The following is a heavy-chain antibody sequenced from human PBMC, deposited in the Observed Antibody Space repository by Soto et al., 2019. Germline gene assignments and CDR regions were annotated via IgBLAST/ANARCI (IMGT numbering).Heavy chain of an antibody. J-gene: IGHJ4*02. CDR1: GYTFT. Sequence: ASVKVSCKASGYTFTLQWVRQAPGQRLEWMGWINAGSGNTKYSQKFQDRVTITRDTIARTTYMELSGLRSEDTAIYYCVRGRRTHQWDYFDYWGQGTLVTVSS. CDR2: INAGSGNT. CDR3: VRGRRTHQWDYFDY. D-gene: IGHD1-26*01. V-gene: IGHV1-3*01.